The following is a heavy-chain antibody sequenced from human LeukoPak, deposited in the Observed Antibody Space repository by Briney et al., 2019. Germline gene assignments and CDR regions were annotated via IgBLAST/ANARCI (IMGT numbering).Heavy chain of an antibody. D-gene: IGHD2-2*01. J-gene: IGHJ5*02. Sequence: SQNLSLTCTVSGDSVSSGGYYWSWIRQHPVKGLEWIGYIYSSGRTFYNPSLKSRLALSKDTSKNQFSLNLSSVTAADTAVYYCARGYGSNSYSPGFDLWGQGTLVTVSS. CDR2: IYSSGRT. V-gene: IGHV4-31*03. CDR3: ARGYGSNSYSPGFDL. CDR1: GDSVSSGGYY.